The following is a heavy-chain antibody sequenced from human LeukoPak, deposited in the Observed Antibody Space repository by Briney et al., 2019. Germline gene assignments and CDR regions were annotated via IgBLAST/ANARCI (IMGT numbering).Heavy chain of an antibody. CDR1: GGSISSYY. J-gene: IGHJ4*02. D-gene: IGHD4/OR15-4a*01. CDR2: IYYSGST. V-gene: IGHV4-59*01. CDR3: ARGVDYGEDY. Sequence: PSETLSLTCTVSGGSISSYYWSWVGQPPGKGLEGIGYIYYSGSTNYNPSLKSRVTISVDTSKNQFSLKLSSVTAADTAVYYCARGVDYGEDYWGQGTLVTVSS.